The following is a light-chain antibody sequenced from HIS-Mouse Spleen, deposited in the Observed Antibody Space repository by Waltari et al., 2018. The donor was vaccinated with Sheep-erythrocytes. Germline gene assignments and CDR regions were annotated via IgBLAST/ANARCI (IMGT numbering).Light chain of an antibody. CDR3: QQYYSFPLT. J-gene: IGKJ4*01. Sequence: AIWMTRSPSLLSASTGARGTIRCRMRQGISSYLAWYQQKPGKAPELLIYAASTLQSGVPSRFSGSGSGTDFTLTISCLQSEDFATYYCQQYYSFPLTFGGGTKVEIK. CDR1: QGISSY. CDR2: AAS. V-gene: IGKV1D-8*02.